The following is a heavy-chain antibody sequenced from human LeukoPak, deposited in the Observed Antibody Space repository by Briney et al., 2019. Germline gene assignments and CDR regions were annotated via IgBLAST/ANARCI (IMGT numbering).Heavy chain of an antibody. Sequence: PGGSLRLSCAASGFTFSNAWMSWVRQAPGKGLEWVGRIKSKTDGGTTDYAAPVKGRFTISRDDSKNTLYLQMNSLKTEDTAVYYCTTDRDYGDPFDYWGQGTLVTVSS. CDR3: TTDRDYGDPFDY. V-gene: IGHV3-15*01. D-gene: IGHD4-17*01. J-gene: IGHJ4*02. CDR2: IKSKTDGGTT. CDR1: GFTFSNAW.